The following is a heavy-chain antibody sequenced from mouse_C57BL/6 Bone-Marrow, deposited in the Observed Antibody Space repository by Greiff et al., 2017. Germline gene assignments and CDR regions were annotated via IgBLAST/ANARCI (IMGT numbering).Heavy chain of an antibody. J-gene: IGHJ2*01. CDR2: ISSGGSYT. Sequence: EVHLVESGGDLVKPGGSLKLSCAASGFTFSSYGMSWVRQTPDKRLEWVATISSGGSYTYYPDSVKGRFTISRDNAKNTLYLQMSSLKSEDTAMYYCARPYYYGLDYWGQGTTLTVSS. D-gene: IGHD1-1*01. CDR3: ARPYYYGLDY. CDR1: GFTFSSYG. V-gene: IGHV5-6*01.